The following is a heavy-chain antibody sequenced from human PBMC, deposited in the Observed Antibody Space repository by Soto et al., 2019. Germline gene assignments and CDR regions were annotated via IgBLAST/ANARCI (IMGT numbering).Heavy chain of an antibody. Sequence: SETLSLTCTVSGGSISSGGYYWSWIRQHPGKGLEWIGHISYSGRTNYNPSLEIRVTISADTSKNQFSLKLTSVTAADTAVYYCARDNHSSDSSGSLYSWGQGALVTVSS. D-gene: IGHD3-22*01. CDR3: ARDNHSSDSSGSLYS. J-gene: IGHJ4*02. V-gene: IGHV4-31*03. CDR2: ISYSGRT. CDR1: GGSISSGGYY.